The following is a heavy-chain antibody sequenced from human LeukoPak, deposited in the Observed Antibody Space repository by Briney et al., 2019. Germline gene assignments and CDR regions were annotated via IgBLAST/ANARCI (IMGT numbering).Heavy chain of an antibody. CDR3: AREPPYTGHCDITTCDVSRFDL. CDR1: RYIFTGYF. CDR2: INPKNGGT. J-gene: IGHJ4*02. V-gene: IGHV1-2*02. D-gene: IGHD2-2*01. Sequence: ASVKVSCKASRYIFTGYFIHWVRQVPGQGLEWMGWINPKNGGTNPAEKFQGRVTMTRDTSLSTAFMELTGLTSDDTAVYFCAREPPYTGHCDITTCDVSRFDLWGQGTLVTASS.